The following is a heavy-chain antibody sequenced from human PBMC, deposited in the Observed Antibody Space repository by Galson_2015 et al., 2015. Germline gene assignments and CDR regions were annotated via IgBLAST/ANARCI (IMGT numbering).Heavy chain of an antibody. D-gene: IGHD3-9*01. CDR3: ARGGYDILTGYYR. V-gene: IGHV3-53*01. CDR2: IYSGGST. Sequence: SLRLSCAASGFTVSSNYMSWVRQAPGKGLEWVSVIYSGGSTCYADSVKGRFTISRDNSKNTLYLQMNSLRAEDTAVYYCARGGYDILTGYYRWGQGTLVTVSS. J-gene: IGHJ5*02. CDR1: GFTVSSNY.